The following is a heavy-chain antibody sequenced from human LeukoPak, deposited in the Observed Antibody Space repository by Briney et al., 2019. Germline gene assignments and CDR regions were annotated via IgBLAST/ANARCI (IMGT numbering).Heavy chain of an antibody. CDR2: IIPIFGTA. Sequence: SVKVSCKASGGTFSSYAISWVRQAPGQGLEWMGGIIPIFGTANYAQKFQGRVTITTDESTSTAYMELSSLRSEDTAVYYCARSRCGGDCYENYYYYYMDVWGRGTTVTVSS. V-gene: IGHV1-69*05. D-gene: IGHD2-21*02. J-gene: IGHJ6*03. CDR3: ARSRCGGDCYENYYYYYMDV. CDR1: GGTFSSYA.